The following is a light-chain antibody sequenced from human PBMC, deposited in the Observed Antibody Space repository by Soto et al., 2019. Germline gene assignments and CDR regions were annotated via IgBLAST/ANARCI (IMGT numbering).Light chain of an antibody. CDR2: GVT. V-gene: IGLV2-14*01. Sequence: QSALTQPASVSGSPGQSITISCTGTSSDVGAYYSVSWYQHHPGKAPKLIIYGVTNRPSGVSHRFSGSKSGNTASLTISGLQAEDEADYHCSSYTSGSSHYVFGTGTKVTVL. CDR3: SSYTSGSSHYV. CDR1: SSDVGAYYS. J-gene: IGLJ1*01.